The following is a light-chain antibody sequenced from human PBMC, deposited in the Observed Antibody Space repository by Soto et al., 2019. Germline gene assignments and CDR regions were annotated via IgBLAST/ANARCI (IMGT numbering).Light chain of an antibody. CDR1: QSVLYSSNNKNY. CDR3: QQYYSAPHT. V-gene: IGKV4-1*01. Sequence: DIVMTQSPDSLAVSLGERATINCKSSQSVLYSSNNKNYLAWYQQKPGQPPKLLIYWASTRESGVPDRFSGSGSGTDFTLTISSLQAEDVAVYYCQQYYSAPHTFGQGTKVEI. CDR2: WAS. J-gene: IGKJ1*01.